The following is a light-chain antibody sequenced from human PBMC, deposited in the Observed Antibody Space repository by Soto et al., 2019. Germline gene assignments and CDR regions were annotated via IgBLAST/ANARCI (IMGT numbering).Light chain of an antibody. V-gene: IGLV2-23*01. J-gene: IGLJ1*01. CDR2: EDS. CDR1: NSDVGSYNL. Sequence: LARPASLSGVAGEGITISCTGNNSDVGSYNLVSWYQQHPGKAPKLIIYEDSKRPSGVSNRFSGSKSGNTASLTISGLQTEDEADYYCCSYADSSTYVFGTGTKVTVL. CDR3: CSYADSSTYV.